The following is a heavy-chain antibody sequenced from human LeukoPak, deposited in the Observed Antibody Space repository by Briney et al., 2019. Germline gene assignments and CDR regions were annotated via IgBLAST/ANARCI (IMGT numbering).Heavy chain of an antibody. CDR1: GDSVSSYY. J-gene: IGHJ4*02. CDR2: IYYSGST. CDR3: ARGAAPDY. V-gene: IGHV4-59*02. D-gene: IGHD3-16*01. Sequence: SETLSLTCTVSGDSVSSYYWSWIRQPPGKGLEWIGYIYYSGSTTYNPSLKSRVTISVDTSKNQFSLKLSSVTAADTAVYYCARGAAPDYWGQGTLVTVSS.